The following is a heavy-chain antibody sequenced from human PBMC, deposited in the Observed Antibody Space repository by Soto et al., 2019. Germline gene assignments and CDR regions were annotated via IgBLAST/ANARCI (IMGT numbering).Heavy chain of an antibody. CDR3: AKYPVIVATTRPYFDY. CDR1: GFTFSSYA. J-gene: IGHJ4*02. Sequence: GGSLRLSCAASGFTFSSYAMSWVRQAPGKGLEWVSAISGSGGSTYYADSVKGRFTISRDNSKNTLYLQMNSLRAEDTAVYYCAKYPVIVATTRPYFDYWGQGTLVTVSS. CDR2: ISGSGGST. D-gene: IGHD5-12*01. V-gene: IGHV3-23*01.